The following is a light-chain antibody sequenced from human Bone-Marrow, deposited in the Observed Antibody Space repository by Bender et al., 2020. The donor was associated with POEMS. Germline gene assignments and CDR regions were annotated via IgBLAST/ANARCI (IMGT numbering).Light chain of an antibody. Sequence: QSALTQPASVSGSPGQSITISCTGTSDDIGRYRYVSWFQQHPGKAPKLIIYDVSYRPSGVAHRFYGSKSGNTASLTISGLQAEDEADYYCSSYTTSPLFWVFGGGTKLTVL. CDR1: SDDIGRYRY. V-gene: IGLV2-14*03. J-gene: IGLJ3*02. CDR3: SSYTTSPLFWV. CDR2: DVS.